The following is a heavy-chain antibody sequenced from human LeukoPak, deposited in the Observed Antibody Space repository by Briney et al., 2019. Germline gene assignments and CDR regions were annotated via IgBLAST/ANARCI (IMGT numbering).Heavy chain of an antibody. Sequence: GGSLRLSCAASGFTFSSYSMNWVRQAPGKGLEWVSSISSSSSYIYYADSVKGRFTISRDNAKNPLYLQMNSLRAEDTAVYYCARDTNSAGAYFDYWGQGTLVTVSS. D-gene: IGHD2-21*01. CDR1: GFTFSSYS. CDR3: ARDTNSAGAYFDY. CDR2: ISSSSSYI. J-gene: IGHJ4*02. V-gene: IGHV3-21*01.